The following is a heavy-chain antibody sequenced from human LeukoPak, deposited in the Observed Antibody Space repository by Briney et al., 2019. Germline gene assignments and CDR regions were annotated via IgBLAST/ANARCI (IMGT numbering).Heavy chain of an antibody. J-gene: IGHJ4*02. CDR3: AKENVVVTAISIRHFDY. CDR1: GFTFSSYA. CDR2: ISGSGGST. V-gene: IGHV3-23*01. Sequence: PGGSLRLSCAASGFTFSSYAMSWVRQAPGKGLEWVPAISGSGGSTYYADSVKGRFTISRDSSKNTLYLQMNSLRAEDTAVYYCAKENVVVTAISIRHFDYWGQGTLVTVSS. D-gene: IGHD2-21*02.